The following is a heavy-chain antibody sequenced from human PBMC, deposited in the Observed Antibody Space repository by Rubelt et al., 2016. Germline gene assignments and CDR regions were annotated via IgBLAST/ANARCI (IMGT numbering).Heavy chain of an antibody. Sequence: QLQLQESGPGLVKPSETLSPTCTVSGGFIRNNSYYWGWIRQPPGKGLEWIGSIYHSGCTHYKPSLKSRVTMLVDTSKNNFPRLCGSVTAADTAAYYCAGGLPYCCGGSCVCDFDHWGQGTLVTVSS. CDR3: AGGLPYCCGGSCVCDFDH. D-gene: IGHD2-15*01. V-gene: IGHV4-39*07. J-gene: IGHJ4*02. CDR2: IYHSGCT. CDR1: GGFIRNNSYY.